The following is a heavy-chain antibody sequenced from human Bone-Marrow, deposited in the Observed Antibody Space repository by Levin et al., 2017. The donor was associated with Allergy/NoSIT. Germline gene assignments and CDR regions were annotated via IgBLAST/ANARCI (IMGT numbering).Heavy chain of an antibody. V-gene: IGHV4-61*02. J-gene: IGHJ2*01. CDR1: GGSINSGDYY. Sequence: SETLSLTCSVSGGSINSGDYYWSWIRQPAGKGLEWIGRFYSGESTSYNPSLKSRVTISLDTSRNLFSLKLNSVTAPDTAVYYCATGILRYAVYGFLDVWGRGTLVTVSS. D-gene: IGHD2-8*01. CDR2: FYSGEST. CDR3: ATGILRYAVYGFLDV.